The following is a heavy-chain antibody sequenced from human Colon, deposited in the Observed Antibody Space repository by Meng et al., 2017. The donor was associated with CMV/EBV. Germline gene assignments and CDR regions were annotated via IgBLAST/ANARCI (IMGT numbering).Heavy chain of an antibody. CDR3: ARLPCSNISCYAHPRFDP. J-gene: IGHJ5*02. CDR2: INAGNGNT. CDR1: GYTFTGYA. D-gene: IGHD2-2*01. Sequence: QVQLVQSGAEVKKPGASMKVSCKASGYTFTGYAMHWVRQAPGQRLEWMGWINAGNGNTKYSQKFQGRVTFTRDTSASTAYMELSSLTFEDTAVYYCARLPCSNISCYAHPRFDPWGQGTLVTVSS. V-gene: IGHV1-3*01.